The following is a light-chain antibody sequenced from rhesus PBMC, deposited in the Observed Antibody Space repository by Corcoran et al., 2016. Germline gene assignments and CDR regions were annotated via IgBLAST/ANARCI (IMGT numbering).Light chain of an antibody. J-gene: IGKJ4*01. V-gene: IGKV2-65*01. CDR2: QVS. Sequence: DVVMTQSPLLLTVTPGQPASISCRSSQSLVYRNGKTNLSWYQQRPGQPTKLLIYQVSNRYSGVPDRLSGSGAGTDFTLRISRVEAEDVEVYCYGQSAQLPLTFGGGTNVEIE. CDR1: QSLVYRNGKTN. CDR3: GQSAQLPLT.